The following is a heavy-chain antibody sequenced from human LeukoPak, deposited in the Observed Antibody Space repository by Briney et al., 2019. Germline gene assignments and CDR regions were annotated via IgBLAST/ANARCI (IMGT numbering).Heavy chain of an antibody. J-gene: IGHJ4*02. CDR3: ARARYYGSGTYACFDY. CDR1: GFTFSSYY. CDR2: SSASNYI. Sequence: GGSLRLSCVASGFTFSSYYIHWVRQAPGKGLEWVSSSSASNYIYYADSLKGRFTISRDNAKNSLYLQMNSLRAEDTAVHYCARARYYGSGTYACFDYWGQGTLVTVSS. V-gene: IGHV3-21*01. D-gene: IGHD3-10*01.